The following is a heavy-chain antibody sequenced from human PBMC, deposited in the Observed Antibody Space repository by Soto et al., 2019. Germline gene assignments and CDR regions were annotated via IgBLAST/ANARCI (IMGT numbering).Heavy chain of an antibody. CDR1: GGTFSSYA. CDR2: IIPIFGTA. J-gene: IGHJ4*02. Sequence: SVKVSCKASGGTFSSYAISWVRQAPGQGLEWMGGIIPIFGTANYAQRFQGRVTITADESTSTAYMELSSLRSEDTAVYYCARDALPWLVPLHEYYFDYWGQGTLVTVSS. CDR3: ARDALPWLVPLHEYYFDY. V-gene: IGHV1-69*13. D-gene: IGHD6-19*01.